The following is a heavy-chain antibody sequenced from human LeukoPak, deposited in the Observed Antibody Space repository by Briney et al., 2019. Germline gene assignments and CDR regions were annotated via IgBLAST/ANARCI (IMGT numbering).Heavy chain of an antibody. CDR3: ARGIVVVPAAIGDYYYMDV. CDR2: IIPIFGTA. D-gene: IGHD2-2*02. Sequence: ASVKVSCKASGGTFSSYAISWVRQAPGQGLEWMGVIIPIFGTANYAQKFQGRVTITADESTSTAYMELSSLRSEDTAVYYCARGIVVVPAAIGDYYYMDVWGKGTTVTVSS. V-gene: IGHV1-69*13. J-gene: IGHJ6*03. CDR1: GGTFSSYA.